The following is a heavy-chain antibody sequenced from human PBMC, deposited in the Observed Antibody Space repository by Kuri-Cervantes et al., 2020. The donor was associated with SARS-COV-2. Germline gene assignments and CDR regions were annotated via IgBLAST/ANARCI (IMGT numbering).Heavy chain of an antibody. J-gene: IGHJ4*02. V-gene: IGHV1-69*04. CDR2: IIPIFGIA. D-gene: IGHD2-15*01. Sequence: SVKVTCKSSGGTFISYAISWVRQAPGQGLEWMGRIIPIFGIANYAQKFQGRVTITADKSTSTAYMELSSLRSEDTAVYYCARDPYRNRRDIVVVVAEPQLPSVWGQGTLVTVSS. CDR1: GGTFISYA. CDR3: ARDPYRNRRDIVVVVAEPQLPSV.